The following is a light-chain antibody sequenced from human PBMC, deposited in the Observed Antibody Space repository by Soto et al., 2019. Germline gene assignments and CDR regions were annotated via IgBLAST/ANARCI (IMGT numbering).Light chain of an antibody. CDR3: CSYAGSYTLGA. V-gene: IGLV2-11*01. CDR1: SSDVGGYNY. J-gene: IGLJ2*01. CDR2: DVT. Sequence: SALTQPRSVSGSPGQSVTVSCTGTSSDVGGYNYVSWYQQHPGKAPKLMIYDVTEQPSGVPDRFSGSNSGNTASLTISGLRAEDEADYYCCSYAGSYTLGAFGGGTKVTVL.